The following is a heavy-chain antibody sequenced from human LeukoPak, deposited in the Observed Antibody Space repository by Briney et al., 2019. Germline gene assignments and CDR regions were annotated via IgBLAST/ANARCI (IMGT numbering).Heavy chain of an antibody. CDR1: GFTFSSYS. J-gene: IGHJ4*02. CDR3: ASTDYYDSSGYFDY. V-gene: IGHV3-48*01. D-gene: IGHD3-22*01. Sequence: GGSLRLSCAASGFTFSSYSMNWVRQAPGKGLEWVSYISSSSSTIYYADSVKGRFTISRDNAKNSLYLQMNSLRAEDTAVYYCASTDYYDSSGYFDYWGQGTLVTVSS. CDR2: ISSSSSTI.